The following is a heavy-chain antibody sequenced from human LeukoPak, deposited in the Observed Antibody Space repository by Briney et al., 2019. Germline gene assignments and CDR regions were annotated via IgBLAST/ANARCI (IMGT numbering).Heavy chain of an antibody. Sequence: GESLKISCKGSGYSFTSYWIGWVRQMPGKGLEWMGIIYPDDSDTRYSPSFQGQVTISADKSISTAYLQWSSLNASDTAMYYCVSQQLVRGGAVGYWGQGTLVTVSS. CDR2: IYPDDSDT. CDR3: VSQQLVRGGAVGY. V-gene: IGHV5-51*01. J-gene: IGHJ4*02. D-gene: IGHD6-13*01. CDR1: GYSFTSYW.